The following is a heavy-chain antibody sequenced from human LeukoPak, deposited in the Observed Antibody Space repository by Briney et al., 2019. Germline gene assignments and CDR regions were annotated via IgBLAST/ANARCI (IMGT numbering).Heavy chain of an antibody. J-gene: IGHJ6*02. Sequence: ASVKVSCKASGYTFTSYYMHWVRQAPGQGLEWMGIINPSGGSTSYAQKFQGRVTMTRDTSTSTVDMELSSLRSENTAVYYCAREEVAVVPAAMNYYYYGMDGWGQGTTVTVSS. D-gene: IGHD2-2*01. CDR1: GYTFTSYY. CDR3: AREEVAVVPAAMNYYYYGMDG. V-gene: IGHV1-46*01. CDR2: INPSGGST.